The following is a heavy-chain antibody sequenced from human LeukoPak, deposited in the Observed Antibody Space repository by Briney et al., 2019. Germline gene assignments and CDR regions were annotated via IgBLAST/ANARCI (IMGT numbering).Heavy chain of an antibody. J-gene: IGHJ4*02. CDR2: ISYDGSNK. V-gene: IGHV3-30*18. Sequence: GGSLILSCAASGFTFSSYGMHWVRQAPGKGLEWVAVISYDGSNKFYEDSVKGRFTISRDNSKNTLYLQMSSLRAEDTAVYYCAKAGYSSGWRNFDYWGQGTLVTVSS. D-gene: IGHD6-19*01. CDR3: AKAGYSSGWRNFDY. CDR1: GFTFSSYG.